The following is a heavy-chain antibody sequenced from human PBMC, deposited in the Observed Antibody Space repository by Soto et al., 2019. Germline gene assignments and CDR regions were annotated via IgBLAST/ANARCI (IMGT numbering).Heavy chain of an antibody. V-gene: IGHV4-4*02. CDR1: GGSMSTASW. D-gene: IGHD6-25*01. CDR3: ASPWGTDSGGS. CDR2: IYHSGTT. J-gene: IGHJ5*02. Sequence: QVQLQESGPGLVKPSGTLSLTCTVSGGSMSTASWWSWVRQPPGKGLEWIGEIYHSGTTNYNPSLKSRITISVDTSKNQFSLSLSSVTAADTAIYYCASPWGTDSGGSWGQGTLVTVSS.